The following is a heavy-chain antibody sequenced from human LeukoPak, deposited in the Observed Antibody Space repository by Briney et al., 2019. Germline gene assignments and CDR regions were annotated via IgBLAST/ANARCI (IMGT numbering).Heavy chain of an antibody. CDR2: ITSGFTP. D-gene: IGHD1-26*01. J-gene: IGHJ4*02. CDR1: GFTFSSYA. V-gene: IGHV3-23*01. Sequence: PGGSLRLSCAASGFTFSSYAMSWFRQAPGKGLEWVSGITSGFTPLYADSVRGRFTISRDNSKSTFHLQMNSLRAEDTAVYYCAKDYSDSRVGDVFLEYWGQGTLVTVSS. CDR3: AKDYSDSRVGDVFLEY.